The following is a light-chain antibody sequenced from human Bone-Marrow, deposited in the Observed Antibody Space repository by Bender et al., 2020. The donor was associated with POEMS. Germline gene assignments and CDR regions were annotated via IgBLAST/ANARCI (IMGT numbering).Light chain of an antibody. CDR1: SSNTGSGYD. CDR3: CSYASGTTWV. CDR2: GYN. J-gene: IGLJ3*02. Sequence: QSVLTQPPSVSGAPGQRVTISCTGSSSNTGSGYDINWYQHLPGTAPKLLIYGYNNRPSGVPDRFSGSKSGTSASLAITGLQAEDEADYYCCSYASGTTWVFGGGTKLTVL. V-gene: IGLV1-40*01.